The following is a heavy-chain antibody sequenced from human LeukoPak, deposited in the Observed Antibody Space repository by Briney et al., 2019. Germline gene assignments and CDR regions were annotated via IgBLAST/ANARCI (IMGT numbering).Heavy chain of an antibody. CDR2: ISAYNGNT. CDR1: GYTFTSYG. V-gene: IGHV1-18*01. CDR3: ARGNSHLGILSLYYYYGMDV. J-gene: IGHJ6*02. D-gene: IGHD7-27*01. Sequence: ASVKVSCKASGYTFTSYGISWVRQAPGQGLEWMGWISAYNGNTNYAQKLQGRVTMTTDTSTSTAYMELSSLRSEDTAVYYCARGNSHLGILSLYYYYGMDVWGQGTTVTVSS.